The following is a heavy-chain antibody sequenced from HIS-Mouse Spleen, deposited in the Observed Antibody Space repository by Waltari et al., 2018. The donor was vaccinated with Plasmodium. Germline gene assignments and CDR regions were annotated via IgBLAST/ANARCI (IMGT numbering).Heavy chain of an antibody. CDR3: ARGMKSSSSAFDI. D-gene: IGHD6-6*01. Sequence: EVQLVESGGGLIQPGGSLRLSCAASGFTVSSNYMRWVSQAPGKGLEWVSVIYSGGSTYYADSVKGRFTISRDNSKNTLYLQMNSLRAEDTAVYYCARGMKSSSSAFDIWGQGTMVTVSS. J-gene: IGHJ3*02. CDR1: GFTVSSNY. V-gene: IGHV3-53*01. CDR2: IYSGGST.